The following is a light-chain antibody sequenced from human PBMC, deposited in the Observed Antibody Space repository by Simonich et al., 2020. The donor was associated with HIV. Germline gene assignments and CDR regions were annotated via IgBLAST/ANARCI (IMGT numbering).Light chain of an antibody. V-gene: IGKV4-1*01. CDR3: QQYYSTPPYT. CDR2: WAA. Sequence: DIVMTQSPDSLPVSLGERATINCNSSQSVLYSSNNKNYLAWYQQKPGHPPNLLIYWAATRESGVPDRFSASGSGTDVTLTISSLQAEDVAVYYCQQYYSTPPYTFGQGTKLEIK. J-gene: IGKJ2*01. CDR1: QSVLYSSNNKNY.